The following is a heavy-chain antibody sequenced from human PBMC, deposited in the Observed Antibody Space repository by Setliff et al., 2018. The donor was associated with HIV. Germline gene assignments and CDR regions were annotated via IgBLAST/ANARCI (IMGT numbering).Heavy chain of an antibody. CDR3: AHILQDPPSHFYYYFYMDV. CDR1: GASISSSSHH. J-gene: IGHJ6*03. D-gene: IGHD3-3*02. V-gene: IGHV2-5*02. CDR2: IYWDDDK. Sequence: TLSLTCTVSGASISSSSHHWAWIRQPPGKALEWPALIYWDDDKRYSPSLKSRLTITKDTSKNQVVLTMTNMDPVDTATYYCAHILQDPPSHFYYYFYMDVWGKGTTVTVS.